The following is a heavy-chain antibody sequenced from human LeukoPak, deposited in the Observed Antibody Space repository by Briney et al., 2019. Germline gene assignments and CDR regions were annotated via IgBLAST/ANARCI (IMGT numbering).Heavy chain of an antibody. D-gene: IGHD1-1*01. CDR1: GYTFTSYD. V-gene: IGHV1-8*03. CDR2: MNPNSGNT. Sequence: ASVKVSCKASGYTFTSYDINWVRQATGQGLEWMGWMNPNSGNTGYAQTYQGRVTITRNTSISTAYMELSSLRSEDTAVYYCARASNWNDWGRSSNWFDPWGQGTLVTVSS. J-gene: IGHJ5*02. CDR3: ARASNWNDWGRSSNWFDP.